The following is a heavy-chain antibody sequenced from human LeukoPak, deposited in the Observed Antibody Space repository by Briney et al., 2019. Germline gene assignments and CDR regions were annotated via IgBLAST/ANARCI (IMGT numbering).Heavy chain of an antibody. V-gene: IGHV1-8*02. J-gene: IGHJ6*02. Sequence: ASVKVSCKASGYTFTSYGISWVRQAPGQGLEWMGWMNPNSGNTGYAQKFQGRVTMTRNTSISTAYMELSSLRSEDTAVYYCARGYSGSYWGQNYYGMDVWGQGTTVTVSS. D-gene: IGHD1-26*01. CDR1: GYTFTSYG. CDR2: MNPNSGNT. CDR3: ARGYSGSYWGQNYYGMDV.